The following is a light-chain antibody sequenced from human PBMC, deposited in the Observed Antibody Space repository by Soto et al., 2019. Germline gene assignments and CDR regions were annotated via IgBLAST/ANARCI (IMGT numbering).Light chain of an antibody. J-gene: IGKJ5*01. CDR2: GAS. Sequence: EIVLTQSPATLSVSPGEGATLSCRADQSVGTLLAWYQQNPGRAPRLLIYGASTRAAGIPDRFRGSGSGTEFTLTIGSLQSEDFATYYCQQYYRWPITFGQGTRLEIK. V-gene: IGKV3-15*01. CDR1: QSVGTL. CDR3: QQYYRWPIT.